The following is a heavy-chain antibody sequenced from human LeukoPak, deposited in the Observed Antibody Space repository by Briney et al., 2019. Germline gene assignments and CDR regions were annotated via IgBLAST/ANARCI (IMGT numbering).Heavy chain of an antibody. CDR3: AKVERGYYGSGSPRYFDY. V-gene: IGHV3-23*01. CDR2: ISGSGGST. D-gene: IGHD3-10*01. Sequence: GGSLRLSCAASGFTSSSYAMSWVRQAPGKGLEWVSAISGSGGSTYYADSVKGRFTISRDNSKNTLYLQMNSLRAEDTAVYYCAKVERGYYGSGSPRYFDYWGQGTLVTVSS. J-gene: IGHJ4*02. CDR1: GFTSSSYA.